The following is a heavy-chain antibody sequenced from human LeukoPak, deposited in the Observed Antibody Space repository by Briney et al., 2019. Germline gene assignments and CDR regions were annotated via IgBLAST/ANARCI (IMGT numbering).Heavy chain of an antibody. D-gene: IGHD1-26*01. J-gene: IGHJ4*02. CDR1: GFTVSSNY. V-gene: IGHV3-53*01. CDR2: IYSGGST. CDR3: ARPSPDSDSGSYRD. Sequence: GGSLRLSCAASGFTVSSNYMSWVRQAPGKGLEWVSVIYSGGSTYYADSVKGRFTISRDNSKNTLYLQMNSLRAEDTAVYYCARPSPDSDSGSYRDWGQGTLVTVSS.